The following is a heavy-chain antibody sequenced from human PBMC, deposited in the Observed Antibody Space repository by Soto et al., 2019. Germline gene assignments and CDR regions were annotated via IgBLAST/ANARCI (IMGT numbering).Heavy chain of an antibody. CDR3: ARGGYCSGGSCASPLIY. Sequence: QVQLVQSGAEVKKPGSSVKVSCKASGGTFSSYTISWVRQAPGQGLEWMGRIIPILGIANYAQKFQGRVTITADKSTRTAYMELSSLRSEDTAVYYCARGGYCSGGSCASPLIYWGQGTLVTVSS. J-gene: IGHJ4*02. D-gene: IGHD2-15*01. CDR2: IIPILGIA. CDR1: GGTFSSYT. V-gene: IGHV1-69*02.